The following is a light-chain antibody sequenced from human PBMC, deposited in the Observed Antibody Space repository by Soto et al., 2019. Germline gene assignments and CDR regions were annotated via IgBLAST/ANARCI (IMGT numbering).Light chain of an antibody. V-gene: IGLV2-8*01. CDR2: EVN. Sequence: QSALTQPPSASGSPGQSVTISCTGTSSDVGSYNYVSWYQHHPGKAPKVMIYEVNKRPSGVPDRFSGSKSGNTASLTVSGLQAEDEADYYCGSHADSNNYVFGTGTKVTVL. CDR1: SSDVGSYNY. CDR3: GSHADSNNYV. J-gene: IGLJ1*01.